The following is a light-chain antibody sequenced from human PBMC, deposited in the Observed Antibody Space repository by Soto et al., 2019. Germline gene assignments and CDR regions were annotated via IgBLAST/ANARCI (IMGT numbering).Light chain of an antibody. CDR1: RSISDW. J-gene: IGKJ1*01. CDR2: DAS. CDR3: LQYSSHSWT. Sequence: IQMTQSPSTLSASVGDCFNITCRASRSISDWLAWYQQKPGKAPELLIFDASNLKSGVSSRFSGSGSGTEFTLTISRLQPDDVATYYCLQYSSHSWTFGQGTKVDI. V-gene: IGKV1-5*01.